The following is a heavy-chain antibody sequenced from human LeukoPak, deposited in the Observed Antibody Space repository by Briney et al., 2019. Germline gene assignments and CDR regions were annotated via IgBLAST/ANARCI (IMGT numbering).Heavy chain of an antibody. D-gene: IGHD4-23*01. CDR3: AKLPDFGGNLHIDY. CDR1: GFTFSSYA. J-gene: IGHJ4*02. Sequence: PGGSLRLSCAASGFTFSSYAMSWVRQAPGKGLEWVSAISGSGGSTYYADSVKGRFTISRDNSKNTLYLQMNSLRAEDTAVYYCAKLPDFGGNLHIDYWGQGTLVTVSS. V-gene: IGHV3-23*01. CDR2: ISGSGGST.